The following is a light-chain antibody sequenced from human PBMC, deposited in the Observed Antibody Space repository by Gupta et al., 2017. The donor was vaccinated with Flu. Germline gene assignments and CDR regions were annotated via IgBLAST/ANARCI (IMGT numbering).Light chain of an antibody. CDR1: QSIRSN. Sequence: EIVMTQSPATLSVSPGERATLSCRASQSIRSNLAWYQQKPGQAPILLIYRASTRDTGIPARFSGSGSGTEVTLTISSRQSEDFAGYYCQQYNDWPPYTFGQGTXLQIK. J-gene: IGKJ2*01. CDR3: QQYNDWPPYT. V-gene: IGKV3-15*01. CDR2: RAS.